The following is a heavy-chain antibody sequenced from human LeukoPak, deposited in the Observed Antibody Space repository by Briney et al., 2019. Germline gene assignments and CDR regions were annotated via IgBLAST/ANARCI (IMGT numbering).Heavy chain of an antibody. CDR2: IYYSGST. J-gene: IGHJ5*02. V-gene: IGHV4-61*01. Sequence: PPETLPLTCTVSGGSVSSGSYYWSWIRQPPGKGLEWIGYIYYSGSTNYNPSLKSRVTISVDTSKNQFSLKLSSVTAADTAVYYCAREPARYYYDSSGYHWGQGTLVTVSS. D-gene: IGHD3-22*01. CDR1: GGSVSSGSYY. CDR3: AREPARYYYDSSGYH.